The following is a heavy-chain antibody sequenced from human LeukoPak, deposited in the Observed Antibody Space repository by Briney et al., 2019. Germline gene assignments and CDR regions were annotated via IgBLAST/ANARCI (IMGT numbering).Heavy chain of an antibody. CDR1: EFTFSNAW. J-gene: IGHJ5*02. V-gene: IGHV3-15*01. Sequence: PGGSFRLSCAASEFTFSNAWMTWVRQAPGKGLEWVGRIKTKTDGETTDYAAPVKGRFAISRDDSKNTLYLQMNSLKTEDTAVYYCTTDIYPWGQGTLVTVSS. CDR2: IKTKTDGETT. CDR3: TTDIYP.